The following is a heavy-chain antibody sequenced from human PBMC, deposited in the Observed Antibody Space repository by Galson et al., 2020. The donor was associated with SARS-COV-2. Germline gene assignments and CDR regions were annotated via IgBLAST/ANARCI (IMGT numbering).Heavy chain of an antibody. V-gene: IGHV1-24*01. CDR2: FDPEDGET. Sequence: ASVKVSCMVSGYTLNELSLHWVRQAPGKGLAWMGGFDPEDGETIYAQKFQGRVTINEDTSPDTAYMALSSLRSEDTAVYYCATLHCSGGSGYHNCFYPWGQGTLVTVSS. CDR1: GYTLNELS. CDR3: ATLHCSGGSGYHNCFYP. J-gene: IGHJ5*02. D-gene: IGHD2-15*01.